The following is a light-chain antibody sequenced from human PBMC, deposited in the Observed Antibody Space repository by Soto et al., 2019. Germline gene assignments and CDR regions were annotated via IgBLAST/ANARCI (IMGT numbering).Light chain of an antibody. CDR1: SSNIGSNY. CDR3: AAWDDSLRGWV. Sequence: QSVLTQPPSASGTPGQRVTISCSGSSSNIGSNYVYWYQQLPGTAPKLLIYRNNQWPSGVPDRFSGSKSGTSASLAISGLRSEDEADYYCAAWDDSLRGWVFGGGTKVTVL. CDR2: RNN. V-gene: IGLV1-47*01. J-gene: IGLJ3*02.